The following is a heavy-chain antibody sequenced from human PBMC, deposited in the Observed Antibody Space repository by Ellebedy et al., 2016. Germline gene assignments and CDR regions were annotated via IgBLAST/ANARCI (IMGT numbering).Heavy chain of an antibody. J-gene: IGHJ5*01. CDR2: INHSGST. Sequence: SETLSLXXAVYGGSFSGYYWSWIRQPPGKGLEWIGDINHSGSTNYNPSLKSRVTISVDTSKNQFSLKLSSVTAADTAVYYCARDEKGWFNSWGQGTLVTVSS. V-gene: IGHV4-34*01. CDR1: GGSFSGYY. CDR3: ARDEKGWFNS.